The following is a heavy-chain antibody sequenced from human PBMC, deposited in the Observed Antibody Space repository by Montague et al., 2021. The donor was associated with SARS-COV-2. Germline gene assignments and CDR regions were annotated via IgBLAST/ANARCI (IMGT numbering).Heavy chain of an antibody. CDR1: GGSISSSSYY. Sequence: SETLSLTCTVSGGSISSSSYYWGWIRQPPGKGLEWIGSIYYSGSTYYNPSLKSRVTISVDTSKNQFSLKLSSVTAADTAVYYCARPVSHYDILSSSTNWFDPWGQGTLVTVSS. J-gene: IGHJ5*02. CDR3: ARPVSHYDILSSSTNWFDP. CDR2: IYYSGST. D-gene: IGHD3-9*01. V-gene: IGHV4-39*01.